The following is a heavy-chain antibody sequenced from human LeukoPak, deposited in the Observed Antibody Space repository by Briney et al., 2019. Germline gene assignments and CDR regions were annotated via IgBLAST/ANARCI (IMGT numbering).Heavy chain of an antibody. J-gene: IGHJ4*02. CDR3: ARDGPYDSSGYFDY. D-gene: IGHD3-22*01. V-gene: IGHV3-48*03. CDR2: ISSSGSTI. Sequence: GGSLRLSCAASGFTFSSYEMNWVRQAPGKGLEWVSYISSSGSTIYYADSVKGRFTISRDNAKNALYLQMNSLRAEDTAVYYCARDGPYDSSGYFDYWGQETLVTVSS. CDR1: GFTFSSYE.